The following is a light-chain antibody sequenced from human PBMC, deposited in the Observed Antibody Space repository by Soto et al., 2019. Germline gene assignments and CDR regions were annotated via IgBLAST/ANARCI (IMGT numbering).Light chain of an antibody. J-gene: IGLJ1*01. CDR1: SSDVGAYNY. Sequence: QSALTQPASVSGSPGQSITISCTGTSSDVGAYNYDSWYQQHPGKVPKLIIYDVNNRPSGVSNRFSGSKSGNTASLTISGLQTEDEADYYCSSYASDNTYVFGTGTKVTVL. CDR3: SSYASDNTYV. CDR2: DVN. V-gene: IGLV2-14*01.